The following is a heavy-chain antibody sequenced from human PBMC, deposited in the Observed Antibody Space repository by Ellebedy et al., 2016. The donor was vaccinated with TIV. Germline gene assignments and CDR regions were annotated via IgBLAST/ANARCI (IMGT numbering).Heavy chain of an antibody. CDR2: ISGSGSTT. V-gene: IGHV3-23*01. CDR1: GFTFSSYA. Sequence: GGSLRLSXAASGFTFSSYAMSWVRQAPGKGLEWVSAISGSGSTTYYADSVKGRFTISRDNSKNTLFLQMNSLRADDTAVYFCAKDGRYYYDGSGYYDYWGQGTLVTVSS. D-gene: IGHD3-22*01. J-gene: IGHJ4*02. CDR3: AKDGRYYYDGSGYYDY.